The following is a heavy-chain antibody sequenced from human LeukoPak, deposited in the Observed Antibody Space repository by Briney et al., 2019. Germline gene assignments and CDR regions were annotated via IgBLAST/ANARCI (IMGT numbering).Heavy chain of an antibody. D-gene: IGHD2-15*01. J-gene: IGHJ4*02. CDR2: ISGSGGST. V-gene: IGHV3-23*01. CDR3: AQALLVSVVVVAANDY. CDR1: GFTLSSYA. Sequence: GGSLRLSCAASGFTLSSYAMSWVRQAPGKGLEWVSAISGSGGSTYYADSVKGRFTISRDNSKNTLYLQMNSLRAADTAVYYCAQALLVSVVVVAANDYGHQETLVTVSS.